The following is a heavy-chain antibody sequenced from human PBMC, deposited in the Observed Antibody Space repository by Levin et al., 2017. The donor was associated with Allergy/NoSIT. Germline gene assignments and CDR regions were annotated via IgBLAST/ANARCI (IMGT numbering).Heavy chain of an antibody. Sequence: GESLKISCAASGFTFSSYAMSWVRQAPGKGLEWVSAISGSGGSTYYADSVKGRFAISRDNSKNTLYLQMSSLRAEDTAVYYCAKGSYDSGWYSHIDYWGQGTLVTVSS. CDR2: ISGSGGST. V-gene: IGHV3-23*01. D-gene: IGHD6-19*01. J-gene: IGHJ4*02. CDR3: AKGSYDSGWYSHIDY. CDR1: GFTFSSYA.